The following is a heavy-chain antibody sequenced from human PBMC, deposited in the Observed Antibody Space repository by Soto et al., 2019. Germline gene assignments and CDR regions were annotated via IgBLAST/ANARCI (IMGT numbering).Heavy chain of an antibody. J-gene: IGHJ6*03. CDR3: VRETPSVDHYYFYMDV. Sequence: EVQLVESGGGLVQPGGSLRLSCAASGLTFSSYWMHWVRQVPGKGLVWVSRVNSDGSFTTYADSVKGRFTISRDNAKNTLYLQMNCLGAEDTALYYCVRETPSVDHYYFYMDVWGKGTAVTVTS. CDR1: GLTFSSYW. V-gene: IGHV3-74*01. CDR2: VNSDGSFT. D-gene: IGHD2-2*01.